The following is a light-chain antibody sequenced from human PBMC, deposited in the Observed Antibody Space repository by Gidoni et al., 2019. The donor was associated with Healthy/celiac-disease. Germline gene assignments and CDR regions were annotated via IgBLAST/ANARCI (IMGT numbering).Light chain of an antibody. V-gene: IGKV1-33*01. CDR3: QQYDNHPTIP. CDR1: QDISTY. Sequence: DIQMTQSPSSLSASVGDRVTITCQASQDISTYLNLYQQKPGKAPKLLIYAASTLDRGVPSRFSVSGTGTDFTFTISSLKPKAIAIYYCQQYDNHPTIPFXXXTRLEIK. CDR2: AAS. J-gene: IGKJ5*01.